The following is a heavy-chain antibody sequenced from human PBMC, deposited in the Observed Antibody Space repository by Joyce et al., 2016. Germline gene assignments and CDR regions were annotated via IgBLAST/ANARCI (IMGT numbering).Heavy chain of an antibody. CDR1: GYTFTDYY. J-gene: IGHJ4*02. CDR3: ARGGYYGPYYFDY. D-gene: IGHD3-3*01. CDR2: INPDSGGT. V-gene: IGHV1-2*02. Sequence: QVQLVQSGAEVKKPGASVKVSCKASGYTFTDYYMHWVRQAPGQGVEWMGCINPDSGGTNYAQKFQGRVTMTRDTSVSTTYMELSRLRSDDTAVYYCARGGYYGPYYFDYWGQGTLVTVSS.